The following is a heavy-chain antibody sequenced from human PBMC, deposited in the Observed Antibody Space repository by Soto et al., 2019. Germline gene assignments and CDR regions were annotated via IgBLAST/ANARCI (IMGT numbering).Heavy chain of an antibody. CDR2: ISGSGGST. CDR3: ARSSGYYEGDFDY. V-gene: IGHV3-23*01. Sequence: EVQLLESGGGVVQPGGSLRLSCAASGFTFSSYAMSWVRQAPGKGLEWVSAISGSGGSTYYADSVKGRFTISRDNSKNTLYLQMNSLRAEDTAVYYCARSSGYYEGDFDYWGQGTLVTVSS. J-gene: IGHJ4*02. CDR1: GFTFSSYA. D-gene: IGHD3-22*01.